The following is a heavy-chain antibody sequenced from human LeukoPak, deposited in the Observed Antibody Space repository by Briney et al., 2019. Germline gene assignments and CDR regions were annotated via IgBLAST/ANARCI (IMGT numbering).Heavy chain of an antibody. J-gene: IGHJ4*02. CDR2: FDPEDGET. Sequence: ASVKVSCKVSGYTLTELSMHWVRQAPGKGLEWMGGFDPEDGETIYAQKFQGRVTMTRNTSISTAYMELSSLRSEDTAVYYCAIAYYGSGSLFRKNFDYWGQGTLVTVSS. CDR1: GYTLTELS. V-gene: IGHV1-24*01. CDR3: AIAYYGSGSLFRKNFDY. D-gene: IGHD3-10*01.